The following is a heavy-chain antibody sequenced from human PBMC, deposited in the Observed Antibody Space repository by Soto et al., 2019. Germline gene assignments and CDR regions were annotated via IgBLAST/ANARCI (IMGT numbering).Heavy chain of an antibody. V-gene: IGHV3-23*01. J-gene: IGHJ3*02. CDR1: GFTFSSYA. CDR3: SVVPASTKDAFDI. D-gene: IGHD2-2*01. Sequence: PGGSLRLSCAASGFTFSSYAMSWVRQAPGKGLEWVSAISGSGGSTYYADSVKGRFTISRDNSKNTLYLQMNSLRAEDTAVYYCSVVPASTKDAFDIWGQGTMVTVSS. CDR2: ISGSGGST.